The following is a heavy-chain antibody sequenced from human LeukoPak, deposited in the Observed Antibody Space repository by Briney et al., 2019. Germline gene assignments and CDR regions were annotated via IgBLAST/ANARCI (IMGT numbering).Heavy chain of an antibody. Sequence: ASVKVSCNTSGYTFTSYGISWVRHAPGQGLEYMGWINTYNGHTNYAQKLQGRVTMTTDTSTSTAYMELRSLRSDDTAVYYCARGALDVLTGYYTLDRFDYWGQGTLVTVSS. CDR3: ARGALDVLTGYYTLDRFDY. CDR1: GYTFTSYG. D-gene: IGHD3-9*01. CDR2: INTYNGHT. V-gene: IGHV1-18*01. J-gene: IGHJ4*02.